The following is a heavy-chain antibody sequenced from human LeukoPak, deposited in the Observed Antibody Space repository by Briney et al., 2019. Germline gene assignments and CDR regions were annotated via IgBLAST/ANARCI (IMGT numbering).Heavy chain of an antibody. V-gene: IGHV4-4*07. Sequence: PSETLSFTCTVSGGSISSYYWSWIRQPAGKGLEWIGRIYTSGSTNYNPSLKSRVTMSVDTSKNQFSLKLSSVTAADTAVYYCARGYDFWSGYYRVDPWGQGTLVTVSS. CDR3: ARGYDFWSGYYRVDP. J-gene: IGHJ5*02. CDR2: IYTSGST. CDR1: GGSISSYY. D-gene: IGHD3-3*01.